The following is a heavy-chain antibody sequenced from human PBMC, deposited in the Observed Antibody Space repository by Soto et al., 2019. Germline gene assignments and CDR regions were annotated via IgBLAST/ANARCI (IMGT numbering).Heavy chain of an antibody. J-gene: IGHJ3*02. CDR3: ARDYNDYGDDLYAFDI. D-gene: IGHD4-17*01. Sequence: QVQLQESGPGLVKPSQTLSLTCTVSGGSISSGGYYWSWIRQHPGKGLEWIGYIYYSGSTYYNPSLKSRVTISVDTSKNQFSLKLSSVTAADTAVYYCARDYNDYGDDLYAFDIWGQGTMVTVSS. CDR1: GGSISSGGYY. CDR2: IYYSGST. V-gene: IGHV4-31*03.